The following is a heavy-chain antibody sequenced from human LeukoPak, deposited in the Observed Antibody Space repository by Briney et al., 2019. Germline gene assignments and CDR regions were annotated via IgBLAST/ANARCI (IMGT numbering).Heavy chain of an antibody. D-gene: IGHD6-13*01. CDR2: IRYEGSNK. CDR1: GFTFSDHY. V-gene: IGHV3-30*02. CDR3: AKDGSSWYWYFDL. Sequence: PGGSLRLSCAASGFTFSDHYIDWVRQAPGKGLEGVAFIRYEGSNKYYADSVKGRFTISRDNSKNTLYLQMNSLRAEDTAVYYCAKDGSSWYWYFDLWGCGTLVTVSS. J-gene: IGHJ2*01.